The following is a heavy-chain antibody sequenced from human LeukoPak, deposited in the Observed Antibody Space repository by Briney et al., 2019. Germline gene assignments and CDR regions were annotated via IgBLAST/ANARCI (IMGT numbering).Heavy chain of an antibody. CDR3: ARDSGVWYSSSWYFDY. Sequence: GGSLRFSCAASGFTFITNRMNWVRQPPGKGLEWVSSISSSSSYIYYADSVKGRFTISRDNAKNSLYLQMNSLRAEDTAVYYCARDSGVWYSSSWYFDYWGQGTLVTVSS. CDR1: GFTFITNR. CDR2: ISSSSSYI. V-gene: IGHV3-21*01. D-gene: IGHD6-13*01. J-gene: IGHJ4*02.